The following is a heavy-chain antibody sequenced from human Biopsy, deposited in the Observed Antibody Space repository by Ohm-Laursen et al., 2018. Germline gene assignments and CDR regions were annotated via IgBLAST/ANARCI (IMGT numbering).Heavy chain of an antibody. Sequence: SVKVSCKASGYTYPDYYIHWVRQAPGQGLEWMGIISPGGNSTAYTQNFQGRVTMTWDTSTTTVYMELSSLRSEDTAVYYCARERDPWGQGTLVTVSS. CDR2: ISPGGNST. CDR3: ARERDP. V-gene: IGHV1-46*01. J-gene: IGHJ5*02. CDR1: GYTYPDYY.